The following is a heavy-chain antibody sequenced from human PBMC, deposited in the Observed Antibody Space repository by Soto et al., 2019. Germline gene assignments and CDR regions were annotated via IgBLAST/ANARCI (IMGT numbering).Heavy chain of an antibody. CDR3: ARGLEAGYYFAY. V-gene: IGHV3-23*01. J-gene: IGHJ4*02. CDR1: GFNFSSYA. CDR2: ITTSGDRS. D-gene: IGHD3-22*01. Sequence: EVQLLESGGRLIQPGGSLRLSCAASGFNFSSYAMSWIRQAPGKGPEWVAGITTSGDRSGYEDSVKGRFPVSRDNSQNTMYLQLNSLRGDDTAIYYCARGLEAGYYFAYWGQGTLVTVSS.